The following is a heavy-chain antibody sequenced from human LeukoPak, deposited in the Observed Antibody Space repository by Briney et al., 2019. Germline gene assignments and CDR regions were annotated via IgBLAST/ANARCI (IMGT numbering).Heavy chain of an antibody. CDR2: IIPIFGTA. CDR3: ARDLGSDYYGSGSPDY. Sequence: SVNVSCKASGGTFSSYAISWVRQAPGQGLEWMGGIIPIFGTANYAQKFQGRVTITADESTSTAYMELSSLRSEDTAVYYCARDLGSDYYGSGSPDYWGQGTLVTVSS. CDR1: GGTFSSYA. V-gene: IGHV1-69*13. D-gene: IGHD3-10*01. J-gene: IGHJ4*02.